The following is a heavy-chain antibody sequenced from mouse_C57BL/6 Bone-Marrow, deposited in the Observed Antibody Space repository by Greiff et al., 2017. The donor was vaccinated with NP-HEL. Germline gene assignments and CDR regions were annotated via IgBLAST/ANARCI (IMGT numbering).Heavy chain of an antibody. J-gene: IGHJ1*03. CDR2: IYPSDSET. Sequence: PGQGLEWIGNIYPSDSETHYNQKFKDKATLTVDKSSSTAYMQLSSLTSEDSAVYYCASWSHWYFDVWGTGTTVTVSS. V-gene: IGHV1-61*01. CDR3: ASWSHWYFDV.